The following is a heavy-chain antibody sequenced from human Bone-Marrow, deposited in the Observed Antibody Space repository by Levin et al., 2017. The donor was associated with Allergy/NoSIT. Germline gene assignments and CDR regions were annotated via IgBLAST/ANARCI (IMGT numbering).Heavy chain of an antibody. D-gene: IGHD1-1*01. V-gene: IGHV5-51*01. Sequence: GGSLRLSCEGSGYSFTSHWIGWVRQMPGKGLEWMGVIYPPDSETIYGPSFQGQVTISVDKSTSTAYLQWNSLKAADTAIYYCARHETVDRIGYNFDYWGQGTLVTVSS. CDR1: GYSFTSHW. CDR3: ARHETVDRIGYNFDY. CDR2: IYPPDSET. J-gene: IGHJ4*02.